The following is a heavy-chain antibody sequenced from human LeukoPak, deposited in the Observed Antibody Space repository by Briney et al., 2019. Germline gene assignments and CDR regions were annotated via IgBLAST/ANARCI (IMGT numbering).Heavy chain of an antibody. J-gene: IGHJ4*02. CDR2: ISYDGSNK. V-gene: IGHV3-30*18. Sequence: GGSLRLSCAASGFTFRSYGMHWVRQAPGKGLGWVAVISYDGSNKYYADSVKGRFTISRDNSKNTLYLQMNSLRAEDTAVYYCAKDQLGVGDYWGQGTLVTVSS. CDR1: GFTFRSYG. D-gene: IGHD3-3*01. CDR3: AKDQLGVGDY.